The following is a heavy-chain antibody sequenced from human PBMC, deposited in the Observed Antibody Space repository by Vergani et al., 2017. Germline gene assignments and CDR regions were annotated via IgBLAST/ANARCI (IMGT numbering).Heavy chain of an antibody. D-gene: IGHD2-15*01. Sequence: QVQLQESGPGLVKPSQTLSLTCTVSGGSISSGGYYWGWIRQPPGKGLEWIGSIYYSGSTYYNPSLKSRVTISVDTSKNQFSLKLSSVTAADTAVYYCASANCSGGSCYFSDYYYGMDVWGQGTTVTVSS. CDR1: GGSISSGGYY. J-gene: IGHJ6*02. V-gene: IGHV4-39*01. CDR3: ASANCSGGSCYFSDYYYGMDV. CDR2: IYYSGST.